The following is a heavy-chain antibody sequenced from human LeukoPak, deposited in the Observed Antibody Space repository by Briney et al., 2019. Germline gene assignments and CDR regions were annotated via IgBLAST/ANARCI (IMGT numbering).Heavy chain of an antibody. CDR3: AKRAGYYFDY. J-gene: IGHJ4*02. Sequence: GGSLRVSCAASGFTFSSYAMSWVRQAPGKGLEWVSVISGSGDITYYADSVKGRFTISRDNSKNTLYLQMNSLRAEDTAVYYCAKRAGYYFDYWGQGTLVTVSS. V-gene: IGHV3-23*01. CDR2: ISGSGDIT. CDR1: GFTFSSYA. D-gene: IGHD4/OR15-4a*01.